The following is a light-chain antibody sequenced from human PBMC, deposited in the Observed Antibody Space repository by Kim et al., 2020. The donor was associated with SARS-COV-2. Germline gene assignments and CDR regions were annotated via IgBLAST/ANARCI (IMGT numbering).Light chain of an antibody. CDR1: QSLVYSNGYTY. J-gene: IGKJ4*01. V-gene: IGKV2-30*01. CDR2: MAS. CDR3: MQGTHWPLT. Sequence: DVVLTQSPLSLPVTLGQPASISCRSSQSLVYSNGYTYLNWFQQRPGKSPRRLIYMASNRESGVPDRFSASGSGTDFTLKISRVEAEDVGVYYCMQGTHWPLTFGGGTKVDIK.